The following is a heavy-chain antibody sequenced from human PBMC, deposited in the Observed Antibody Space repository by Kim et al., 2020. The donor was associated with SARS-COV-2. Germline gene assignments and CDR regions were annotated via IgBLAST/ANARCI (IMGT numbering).Heavy chain of an antibody. V-gene: IGHV5-51*01. J-gene: IGHJ6*02. CDR1: GYSFTNYW. D-gene: IGHD6-19*01. CDR3: ARQERQWLDRGGMDV. CDR2: VYGGYSET. Sequence: GESLKISCKTSGYSFTNYWIGWVRQMPGKGLECMGIVYGGYSETKYSPSFQGQVTISVDKSITTAYLQWSSLKASDTATYFCARQERQWLDRGGMDVWGQGTTVTVSS.